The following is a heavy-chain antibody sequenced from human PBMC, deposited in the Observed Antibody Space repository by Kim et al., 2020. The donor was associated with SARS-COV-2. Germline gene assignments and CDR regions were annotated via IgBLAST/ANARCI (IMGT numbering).Heavy chain of an antibody. CDR3: ARVRVTNKHTLVRGVLHA. CDR2: AYSSSRM. J-gene: IGHJ3*01. D-gene: IGHD3-10*01. CDR1: GFTASSQY. V-gene: IGHV3-53*03. Sequence: GGSLRLSCAASGFTASSQYMSWVRQAPGKGLEWVSIAYSSSRMFYADSVKGRFTISGDSSRNTVYLQMNSLRADDTAAYYCARVRVTNKHTLVRGVLHA.